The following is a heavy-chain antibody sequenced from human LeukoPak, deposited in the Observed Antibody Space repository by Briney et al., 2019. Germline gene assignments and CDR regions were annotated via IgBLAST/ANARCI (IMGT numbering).Heavy chain of an antibody. V-gene: IGHV3-23*01. CDR2: ISGSGGST. D-gene: IGHD6-13*01. J-gene: IGHJ4*02. Sequence: GGSLRLSCAASGFTFSSYAMSWVRQAPGKGLEWVSAISGSGGSTYYADSVKGRFTISRDNSKNTLYLQMNSLRAEDTAVYYCARDSSDSSSWHGYFDYWGQGTLVSVSS. CDR3: ARDSSDSSSWHGYFDY. CDR1: GFTFSSYA.